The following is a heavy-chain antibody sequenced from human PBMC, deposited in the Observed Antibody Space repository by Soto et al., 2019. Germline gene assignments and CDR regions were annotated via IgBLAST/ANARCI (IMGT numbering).Heavy chain of an antibody. CDR1: GFTFDAYA. Sequence: EVQLVESRGGLVQPGRSLRLACAASGFTFDAYAMHWVRQAPGKGLEWVSGISWNSGSIGYADSVKGRFTISRDNAKNSLYLQMNSLRAEDTALYYCAKDILSIAVAGTGLDYWSQGTLVTVSS. CDR2: ISWNSGSI. CDR3: AKDILSIAVAGTGLDY. J-gene: IGHJ4*02. V-gene: IGHV3-9*01. D-gene: IGHD6-19*01.